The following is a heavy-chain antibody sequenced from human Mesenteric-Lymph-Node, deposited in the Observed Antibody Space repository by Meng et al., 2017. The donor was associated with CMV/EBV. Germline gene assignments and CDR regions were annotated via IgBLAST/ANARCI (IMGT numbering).Heavy chain of an antibody. CDR1: GIIVRSNY. V-gene: IGHV3-53*01. CDR2: IYTAGGT. CDR3: ARMGSSSSVY. D-gene: IGHD6-6*01. Sequence: GGSLRLSCAASGIIVRSNYMVWVRQAPGKGLEWVSVIYTAGGTQYADSVKGRFTISRDNAKNSLYLQMNSLRAEDTAVYYCARMGSSSSVYWGQGTLVTVSS. J-gene: IGHJ4*02.